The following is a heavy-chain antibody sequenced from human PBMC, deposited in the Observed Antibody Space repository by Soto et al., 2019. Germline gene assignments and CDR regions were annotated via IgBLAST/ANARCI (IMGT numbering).Heavy chain of an antibody. CDR1: GYSICYRDYY. Sequence: SETLSLTCTVSGYSICYRDYYWLWIRQPPGKGLEWIGYIYRSGNTYYSPSLKSRVTISVDTSENQFSLKLFSVTAADSAVYYCARTNRGLVAVAAFDYWGQG. CDR3: ARTNRGLVAVAAFDY. J-gene: IGHJ4*02. D-gene: IGHD2-15*01. V-gene: IGHV4-30-4*01. CDR2: IYRSGNT.